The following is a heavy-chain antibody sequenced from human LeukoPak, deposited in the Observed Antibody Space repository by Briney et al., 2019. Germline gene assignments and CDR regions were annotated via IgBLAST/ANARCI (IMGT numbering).Heavy chain of an antibody. CDR1: GGSISSYY. Sequence: PSETLSLTCTVSGGSISSYYWSWIRQPPGKGLEWIGYIYYSGSTNYSPSLKSRVTISVDTSKNQFSLKLSSVTAADTAVYYCARDRGITMVRGVPSGFDYWGQGTLVTVSS. CDR2: IYYSGST. CDR3: ARDRGITMVRGVPSGFDY. D-gene: IGHD3-10*01. J-gene: IGHJ4*02. V-gene: IGHV4-59*01.